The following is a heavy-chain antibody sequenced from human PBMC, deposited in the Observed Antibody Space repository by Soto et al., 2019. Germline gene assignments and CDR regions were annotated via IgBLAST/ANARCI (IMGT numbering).Heavy chain of an antibody. V-gene: IGHV3-13*05. CDR2: ISAAGDP. Sequence: EVQLVESGGGLVQPGGSLRLSCEASGFTFRNYDMHWVRQGTGKGLEWVSEISAAGDPDYADSVEGRFTISRENAQNSFLLQMNSLRVGDTAVYYCARTDRDFYGLDVWGQGTTVIVSS. CDR1: GFTFRNYD. J-gene: IGHJ6*02. CDR3: ARTDRDFYGLDV.